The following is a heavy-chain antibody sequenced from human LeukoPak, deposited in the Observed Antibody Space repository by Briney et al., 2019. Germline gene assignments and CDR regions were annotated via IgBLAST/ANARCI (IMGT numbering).Heavy chain of an antibody. CDR2: IKQDGREK. J-gene: IGHJ4*02. V-gene: IGHV3-7*01. D-gene: IGHD1-14*01. CDR3: ARFDSKTGIY. CDR1: GFTLSSYR. Sequence: GGSLRLSCAASGFTLSSYRMSWVRQAPGEGLEWVANIKQDGREKYYVDSLKARFTISRDNAKNSLYLKMNSLRAEDKAVYYCARFDSKTGIYWGQGTLVTVSS.